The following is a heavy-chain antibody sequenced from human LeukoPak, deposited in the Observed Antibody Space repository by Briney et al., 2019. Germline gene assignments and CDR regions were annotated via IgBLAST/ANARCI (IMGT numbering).Heavy chain of an antibody. CDR2: IKQDGSEK. CDR1: GFTFSSYW. Sequence: GGSLRLSCAASGFTFSSYWMSWVRQAPGKGLEWVANIKQDGSEKYYVDSVKGRFTISRDNAKNSLYLQMNSLRAEDTAVYYCAKVRITMVRGVIISLDYWGQGTLVTVSS. CDR3: AKVRITMVRGVIISLDY. D-gene: IGHD3-10*01. J-gene: IGHJ4*02. V-gene: IGHV3-7*03.